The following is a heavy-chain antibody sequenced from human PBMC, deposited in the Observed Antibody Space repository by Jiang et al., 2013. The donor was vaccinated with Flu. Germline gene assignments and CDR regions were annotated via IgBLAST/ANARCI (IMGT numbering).Heavy chain of an antibody. CDR3: ARNIPAFDI. Sequence: SYYWSWIRQAPGKGLEWIGYIYHSGSTNYNPSLKSRVSLSVDTSKNQFSLILSSVTAADTAVYYCARNIPAFDIWGQGTMVTVSS. CDR2: IYHSGST. V-gene: IGHV4-59*01. J-gene: IGHJ3*02. CDR1: SYY.